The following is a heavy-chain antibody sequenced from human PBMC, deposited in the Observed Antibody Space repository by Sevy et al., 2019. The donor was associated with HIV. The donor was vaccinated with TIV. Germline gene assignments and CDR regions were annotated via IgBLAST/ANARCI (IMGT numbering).Heavy chain of an antibody. Sequence: GGSLRLSCAASGFTFSDYYMSWIRQAPGKGLEWVSYISSSGSTIYYADSVKGRFTISRDNAKNSLYLQMNSLRAEDTAMYYCATTGYCSSTSCSGMDVWGQGTTVTVSS. CDR1: GFTFSDYY. J-gene: IGHJ6*02. CDR3: ATTGYCSSTSCSGMDV. CDR2: ISSSGSTI. V-gene: IGHV3-11*01. D-gene: IGHD2-2*01.